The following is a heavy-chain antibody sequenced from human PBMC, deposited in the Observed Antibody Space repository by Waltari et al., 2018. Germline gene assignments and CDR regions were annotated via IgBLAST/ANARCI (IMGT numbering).Heavy chain of an antibody. CDR1: GGSISSHY. V-gene: IGHV4-59*11. D-gene: IGHD2-8*02. J-gene: IGHJ3*02. Sequence: QVQLQESGPGLVKPSETLSLTCTVSGGSISSHYWSWIRQPPGKGLEWIGYIYYSGSTNYNPALKSRVTISVDTSKNHVSLKLSSVTAADTAVYYCARGVGGYCTGGVCYDAFDIWGQGTMVTVSS. CDR2: IYYSGST. CDR3: ARGVGGYCTGGVCYDAFDI.